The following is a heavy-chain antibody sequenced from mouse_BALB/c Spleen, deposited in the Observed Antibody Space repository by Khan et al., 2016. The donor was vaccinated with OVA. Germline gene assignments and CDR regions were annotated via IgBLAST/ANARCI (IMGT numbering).Heavy chain of an antibody. Sequence: QVQLVQSGPELKKPGETVKISCKASGYTFTNYGMNWVKQAPGKGLKWMGWINTDTGEPTYADDFKGRFSFSLETSATTAYLLINNLKNEDTATYFCARSASYWFYAVWGAGTTVTVSS. D-gene: IGHD6-1*01. J-gene: IGHJ1*01. V-gene: IGHV9-3-1*01. CDR2: INTDTGEP. CDR1: GYTFTNYG. CDR3: ARSASYWFYAV.